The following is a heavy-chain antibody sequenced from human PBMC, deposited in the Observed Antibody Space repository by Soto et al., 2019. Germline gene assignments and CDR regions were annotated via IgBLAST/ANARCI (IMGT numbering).Heavy chain of an antibody. CDR3: AKDTGPN. CDR2: ISWNSNTI. J-gene: IGHJ4*02. Sequence: SLKPFFAASGFTFDNFAKHWVRQAPGKGLEWVSGISWNSNTIAYADSVKGRFTISRDNAKNSLYLQMNSLRAEDTAFYYCAKDTGPNWGQGTLVTVSS. V-gene: IGHV3-9*01. CDR1: GFTFDNFA.